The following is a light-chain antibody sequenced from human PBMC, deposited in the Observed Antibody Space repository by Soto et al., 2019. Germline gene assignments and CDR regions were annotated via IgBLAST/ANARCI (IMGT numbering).Light chain of an antibody. CDR3: QKFGTSPYT. J-gene: IGKJ2*01. Sequence: EIVLKKSLGILSLSQGERASLSGGASQSISSSFLAWYQQKPGQAPRLLMYGASSRATGIADRLSGSGSGTDFTLTISRLEPEDFAVYWCQKFGTSPYTVCQGSKVDI. CDR1: QSISSSF. V-gene: IGKV3-20*01. CDR2: GAS.